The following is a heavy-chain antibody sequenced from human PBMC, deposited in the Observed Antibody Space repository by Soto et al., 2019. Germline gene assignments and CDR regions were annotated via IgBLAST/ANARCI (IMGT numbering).Heavy chain of an antibody. D-gene: IGHD5-18*01. J-gene: IGHJ4*02. CDR2: VGGNSVST. Sequence: EVRLLESGGDLIQPGGSLRLSCAASGFTFSSSAMSWVRQAPDKGLEWVSAVGGNSVSTFYADSVKGRFTISKDSSKNTLFLQMDSLRTEDTAVYYCAKDPDVDGYSPYFKDWGQGTRVTVSS. V-gene: IGHV3-23*01. CDR1: GFTFSSSA. CDR3: AKDPDVDGYSPYFKD.